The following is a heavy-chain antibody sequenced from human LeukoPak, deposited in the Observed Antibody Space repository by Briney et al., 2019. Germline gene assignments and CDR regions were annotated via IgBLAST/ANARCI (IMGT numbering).Heavy chain of an antibody. CDR1: GFTFSSYG. CDR2: IRYDGSNK. J-gene: IGHJ4*02. Sequence: GGSLRLSCAASGFTFSSYGMHWVRQAPGKGLEWVAFIRYDGSNKYYADSVKGRFTISRDNSKNTLYLQMNSLRAEHTAVYYCAKDRKYYDISDGYYNLDWGPGTLVPVSS. V-gene: IGHV3-30*02. D-gene: IGHD3-9*01. CDR3: AKDRKYYDISDGYYNLD.